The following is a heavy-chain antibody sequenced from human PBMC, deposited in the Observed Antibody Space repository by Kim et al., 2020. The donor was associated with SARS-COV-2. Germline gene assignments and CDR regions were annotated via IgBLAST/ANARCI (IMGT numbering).Heavy chain of an antibody. CDR2: ISPFFGTA. D-gene: IGHD3-10*01. V-gene: IGHV1-69*13. CDR3: ARVRHGSGSQDFGH. Sequence: SVKVSCKASGGTFSSYAISWVRQAPGQGLEWMGGISPFFGTANYAQKLQGRVTMTADASTSTAYMELRSLRSDDTAVYYCARVRHGSGSQDFGHWGQG. CDR1: GGTFSSYA. J-gene: IGHJ1*01.